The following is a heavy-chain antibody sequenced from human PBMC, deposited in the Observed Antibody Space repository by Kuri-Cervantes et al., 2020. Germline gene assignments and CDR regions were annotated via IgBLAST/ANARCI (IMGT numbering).Heavy chain of an antibody. CDR1: GFTFSSYW. Sequence: GESLKISCAASGFTFSSYWMNWVRQAPGKGLEWVSYISSSSSTIYYADSVKGRFTISRDNAKNSLYLQMNSLRAEDTAVYYCARDHRTRNVLRYFDWLRGDSFDYWGQGTLVTVSS. D-gene: IGHD3-9*01. J-gene: IGHJ4*02. CDR3: ARDHRTRNVLRYFDWLRGDSFDY. CDR2: ISSSSSTI. V-gene: IGHV3-48*04.